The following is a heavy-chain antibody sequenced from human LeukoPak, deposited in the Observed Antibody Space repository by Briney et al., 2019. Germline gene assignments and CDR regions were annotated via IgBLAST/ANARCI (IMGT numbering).Heavy chain of an antibody. CDR1: GGTFSSYA. Sequence: VASVKVSCKASGGTFSSYAISWVRQAPGQGLEWMRRIIPILGIANYAQKFQGRVTITADKSTSTAYMELSSLRSEDTAVYYCARLYYYGSGSYYNVPPSFDYWGQGTLVTVSS. CDR3: ARLYYYGSGSYYNVPPSFDY. V-gene: IGHV1-69*04. CDR2: IIPILGIA. J-gene: IGHJ4*02. D-gene: IGHD3-10*01.